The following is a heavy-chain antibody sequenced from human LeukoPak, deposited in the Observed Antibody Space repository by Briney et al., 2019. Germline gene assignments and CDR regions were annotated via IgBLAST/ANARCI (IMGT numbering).Heavy chain of an antibody. CDR1: GFTLDDYA. D-gene: IGHD3-16*01. CDR3: AKARYYADAFDY. CDR2: ISWNGGSI. J-gene: IGHJ4*02. Sequence: GGSLRLSCAASGFTLDDYAMHWVRHAPGKGLEWVSGISWNGGSIGYADSVKGRFTISRDNAKNSLYLQMNSLRAEDTALYYCAKARYYADAFDYWGQGTLVTVSS. V-gene: IGHV3-9*01.